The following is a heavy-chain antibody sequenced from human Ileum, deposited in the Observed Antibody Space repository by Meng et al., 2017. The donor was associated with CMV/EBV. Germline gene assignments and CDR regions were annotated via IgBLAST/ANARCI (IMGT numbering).Heavy chain of an antibody. V-gene: IGHV3-23*01. Sequence: GGSLRLSCAASGFSIANFGVRWVRQAPGEGLEWVATIAPSGSGTYYADSVKGRFTISRDNSKNTLYLQMSSLRAEDTAMYFCVRFMAGWYYFEYWGQGTLVNVSS. D-gene: IGHD6-19*01. CDR1: GFSIANFG. CDR3: VRFMAGWYYFEY. J-gene: IGHJ4*02. CDR2: IAPSGSGT.